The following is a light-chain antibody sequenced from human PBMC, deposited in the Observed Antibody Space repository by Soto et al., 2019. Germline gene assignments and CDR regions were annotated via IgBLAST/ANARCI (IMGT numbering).Light chain of an antibody. CDR1: QSVRSN. V-gene: IGKV3-15*01. Sequence: EIVLTQSPATLSVSPGERATLSCRASQSVRSNLAWYQQKPGQGPRLLIFGASTRATNIPARFSGSGSGTEFTLTISRLQSEDFAVYYCQQYINWPPLTFGGGTKVEIK. CDR3: QQYINWPPLT. J-gene: IGKJ4*01. CDR2: GAS.